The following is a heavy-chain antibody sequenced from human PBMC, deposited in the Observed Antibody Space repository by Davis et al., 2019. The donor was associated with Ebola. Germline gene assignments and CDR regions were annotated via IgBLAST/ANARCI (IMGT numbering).Heavy chain of an antibody. CDR1: GFTFSSSW. CDR3: AKDVDVAGNRIGRFDS. J-gene: IGHJ4*02. V-gene: IGHV3-30*18. Sequence: PGGSLRLSCAASGFTFSSSWMSWVRQAPGKGLEWVAVISYDGSNKYYADSVKGRFTISRDNGKNSLYLQMNRLRPEDTAFYFCAKDVDVAGNRIGRFDSWGQGTLVTVSS. CDR2: ISYDGSNK. D-gene: IGHD6-13*01.